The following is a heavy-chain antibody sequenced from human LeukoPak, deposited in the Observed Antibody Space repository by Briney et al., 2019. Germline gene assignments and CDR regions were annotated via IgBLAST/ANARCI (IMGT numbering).Heavy chain of an antibody. J-gene: IGHJ4*02. CDR3: ARAPREWLLGYYFDY. CDR1: GFTFSSYT. V-gene: IGHV3-21*01. Sequence: GGSLRLSCAASGFTFSSYTMNWVRQAPGKGLEWVSSISSASSYIYYVDSLKGRFTISRDNAKNSLYLQINSLRAEDTAVYYCARAPREWLLGYYFDYWGQGTLVTVSS. CDR2: ISSASSYI. D-gene: IGHD3-3*01.